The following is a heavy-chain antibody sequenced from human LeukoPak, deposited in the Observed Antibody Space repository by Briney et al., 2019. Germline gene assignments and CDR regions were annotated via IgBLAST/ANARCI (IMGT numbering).Heavy chain of an antibody. CDR3: TAVPIVVVPAAMIYYFDY. D-gene: IGHD2-2*01. CDR1: GFTFSNAW. CDR2: IKSKTDGGTT. V-gene: IGHV3-15*01. J-gene: IGHJ4*02. Sequence: GGSLRLSCAAPGFTFSNAWMSWVRQAPGKGLEWVGRIKSKTDGGTTDYAAPVKGRFTISRDDSKNTLYLQMNSLKTEDTAVYYCTAVPIVVVPAAMIYYFDYWGQGTLVTVSS.